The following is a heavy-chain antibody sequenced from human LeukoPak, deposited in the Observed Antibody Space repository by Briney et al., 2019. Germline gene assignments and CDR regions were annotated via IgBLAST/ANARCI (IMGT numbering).Heavy chain of an antibody. CDR1: GFTFRSYW. D-gene: IGHD2-21*02. V-gene: IGHV3-74*03. CDR3: ARDIDCGGDCYRDY. CDR2: ISGDGRST. J-gene: IGHJ4*02. Sequence: PGGSLRLSCAASGFTFRSYWMHWVRQAPGKGLVWVSRISGDGRSTTYADSVKGRFTISRDNAKNTLYLQMNSMRVEDTAVYYCARDIDCGGDCYRDYWGQGTLVTVSS.